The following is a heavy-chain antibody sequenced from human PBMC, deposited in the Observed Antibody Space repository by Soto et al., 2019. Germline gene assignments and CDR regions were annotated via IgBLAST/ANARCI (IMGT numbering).Heavy chain of an antibody. CDR3: ARIYCTTTSCDSWFDP. CDR2: TDPGHTYA. CDR1: GYTFTTFW. V-gene: IGHV5-10-1*01. D-gene: IGHD2-8*01. Sequence: PGESLKISCTAFGYTFTTFWISWVRQMPGKGLERMGRTDPGHTYATYSPAFQGHVTISADKATSTAYLQWSSLKASDTAIYYCARIYCTTTSCDSWFDPWGQGTLVTVSS. J-gene: IGHJ5*02.